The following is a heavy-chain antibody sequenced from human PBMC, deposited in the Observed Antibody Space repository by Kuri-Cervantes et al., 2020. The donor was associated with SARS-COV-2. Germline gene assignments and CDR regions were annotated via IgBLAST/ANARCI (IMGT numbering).Heavy chain of an antibody. D-gene: IGHD3-16*01. CDR1: GFNFDDHG. CDR3: TQGGGY. CDR2: VKSKTDGGTT. V-gene: IGHV3-15*01. Sequence: GESLKISCAASGFNFDDHGMSWVRQAPGKGLEWVGRVKSKTDGGTTDYAAPVKGRFTISRDDSKNTLYLQMNSLKTEDTAVYYCTQGGGYWGQGTLVTVSS. J-gene: IGHJ4*02.